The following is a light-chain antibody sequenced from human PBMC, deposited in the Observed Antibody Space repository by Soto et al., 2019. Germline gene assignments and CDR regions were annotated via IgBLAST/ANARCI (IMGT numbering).Light chain of an antibody. CDR2: EVN. CDR1: STDVGGYKY. Sequence: SALTQPASVSGSPGQSITISCTGTSTDVGGYKYVSWYQQHPGTAPKLMIFEVNGRPSGVSDRFSGSKSGNTASLTISGLQPEDEADYYCSSFSSSSTPYVFGTGTKLTVL. CDR3: SSFSSSSTPYV. V-gene: IGLV2-14*01. J-gene: IGLJ1*01.